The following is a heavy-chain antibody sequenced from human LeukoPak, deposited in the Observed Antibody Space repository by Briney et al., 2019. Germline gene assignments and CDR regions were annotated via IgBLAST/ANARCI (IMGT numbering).Heavy chain of an antibody. CDR1: GGSISSYY. J-gene: IGHJ6*03. Sequence: SKTLSLTCTVSGGSISSYYWSWIRQPPGKGLEWIGYIYYSGSTNYNPSLKSRVTISVDTSKNQFSLKPNSVTAADTAVYYCARGAGVAVASTRYYYMDVWGKGTTVTVSS. CDR2: IYYSGST. V-gene: IGHV4-59*01. D-gene: IGHD6-19*01. CDR3: ARGAGVAVASTRYYYMDV.